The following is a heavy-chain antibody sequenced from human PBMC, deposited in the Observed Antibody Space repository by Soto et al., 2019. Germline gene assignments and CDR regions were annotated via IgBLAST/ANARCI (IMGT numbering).Heavy chain of an antibody. V-gene: IGHV3-23*01. D-gene: IGHD1-26*01. CDR1: GFTFNNYA. CDR3: AKDYEGATDYVFDY. J-gene: IGHJ4*02. Sequence: PGGSLRLSCAASGFTFNNYAVSGVRKKPGKALEWVSSINIVGGNTNYTDSVRGRFTMSRDDSKNTVFLQMNSLRAEDTAVYYCAKDYEGATDYVFDYWGQGTLVTVSS. CDR2: INIVGGNT.